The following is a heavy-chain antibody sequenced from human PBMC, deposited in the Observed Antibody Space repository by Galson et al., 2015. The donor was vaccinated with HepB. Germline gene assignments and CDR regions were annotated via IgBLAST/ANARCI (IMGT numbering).Heavy chain of an antibody. D-gene: IGHD4-17*01. V-gene: IGHV4-30-2*01. Sequence: IRQPPGKALEWLGYIYHSGSTFYNPSLRGRVSMSLDRSKTQFSLRLRSVTAADTAVYFCARGHYEAYYFDFWGQGALVTVSS. J-gene: IGHJ4*02. CDR2: IYHSGST. CDR3: ARGHYEAYYFDF.